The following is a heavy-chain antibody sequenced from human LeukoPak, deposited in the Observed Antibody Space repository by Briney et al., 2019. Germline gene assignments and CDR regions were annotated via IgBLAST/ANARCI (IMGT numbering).Heavy chain of an antibody. CDR3: AGTRLGYCSSTSCFGFDP. V-gene: IGHV1-18*01. CDR2: ISAYNGNT. CDR1: GYTFTSYG. Sequence: ASVKVSCKASGYTFTSYGISWVRQAPGQGLEWMGWISAYNGNTNYAQKLQGRVTMTTDTSTSTAYMELRSLRSDDTAVYYCAGTRLGYCSSTSCFGFDPWGQGTLVTVSS. D-gene: IGHD2-2*01. J-gene: IGHJ5*02.